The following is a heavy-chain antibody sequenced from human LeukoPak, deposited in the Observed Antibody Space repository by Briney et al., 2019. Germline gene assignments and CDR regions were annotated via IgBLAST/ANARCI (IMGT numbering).Heavy chain of an antibody. J-gene: IGHJ4*02. D-gene: IGHD3-9*01. CDR3: AREMDDILTGYGLDY. V-gene: IGHV3-21*01. Sequence: GGSLRLSCAASGFTSSSYSMNWVRQAPGKGLEWVSSISSTGSYIFYADSVKGRFTISRDNAKNSLYLQMNSLRAEDTAVYYCAREMDDILTGYGLDYWGQGTLVTVSS. CDR1: GFTSSSYS. CDR2: ISSTGSYI.